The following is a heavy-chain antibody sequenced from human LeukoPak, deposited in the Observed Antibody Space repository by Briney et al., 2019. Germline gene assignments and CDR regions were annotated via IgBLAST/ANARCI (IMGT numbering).Heavy chain of an antibody. CDR3: ARDGYYDILTGYSLPNFDY. CDR1: GFTFSSYS. Sequence: PGGSLRLSCEASGFTFSSYSMNWVRQAPGKGLEWVSSISSSSSYIYYADSVKGRFTISRDNAKNSLYLQMNSLRAEDTAVYYCARDGYYDILTGYSLPNFDYWGQGTLVTVSS. D-gene: IGHD3-9*01. V-gene: IGHV3-21*01. J-gene: IGHJ4*02. CDR2: ISSSSSYI.